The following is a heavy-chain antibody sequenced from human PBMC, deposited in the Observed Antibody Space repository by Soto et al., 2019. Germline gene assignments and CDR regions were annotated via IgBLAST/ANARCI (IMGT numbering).Heavy chain of an antibody. CDR3: AGGFCGGSCYSVSPAFFWFDP. V-gene: IGHV1-46*01. CDR1: GYTFTIYY. J-gene: IGHJ5*02. D-gene: IGHD2-15*01. CDR2: INPSGGST. Sequence: ASVKVSCKASGYTFTIYYMHWVLQAPGQGLEWMGIINPSGGSTSYAQKFQGRVTMTRDTSTSTVYMELSSLRSEDTAVYYCAGGFCGGSCYSVSPAFFWFDPWGQGTLVTVSS.